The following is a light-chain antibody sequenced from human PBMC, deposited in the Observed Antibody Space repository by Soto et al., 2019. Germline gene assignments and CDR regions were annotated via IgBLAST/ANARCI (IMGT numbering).Light chain of an antibody. CDR2: DVS. Sequence: QSALTQPRSVSGSPGQSVTISCTGTSSDVGGYNYVSWYQQHPGQAPKLMIYDVSKRPSGVPDRFSGSKSGNTASLTISGLQAEDEADYYCCSYAGSDVFGTGTKVTVL. J-gene: IGLJ1*01. CDR3: CSYAGSDV. CDR1: SSDVGGYNY. V-gene: IGLV2-11*01.